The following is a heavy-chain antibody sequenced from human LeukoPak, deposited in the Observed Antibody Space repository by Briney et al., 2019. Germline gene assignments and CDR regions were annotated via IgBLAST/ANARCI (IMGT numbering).Heavy chain of an antibody. V-gene: IGHV1-2*02. J-gene: IGHJ4*02. CDR2: INPNRGGT. CDR3: ARSVAVVAATPVGY. Sequence: ASVKVSCKASVYTFTGYYMHWVRQAPGQGLAWMGWINPNRGGTNYAQKFQGRVTMTRDTPISTAYMELSRLRSDDTAVYYCARSVAVVAATPVGYWGQGTLVTVSS. CDR1: VYTFTGYY. D-gene: IGHD2-15*01.